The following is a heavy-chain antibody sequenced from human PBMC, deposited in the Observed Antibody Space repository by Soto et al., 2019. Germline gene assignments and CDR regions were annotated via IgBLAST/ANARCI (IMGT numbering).Heavy chain of an antibody. Sequence: ASVKVSCKASGYTFTSYGINWVRQATGQGLEWMAWMNPNNGNAGFAQKFRGRVTMTRNTSISTAYMELSSLASDDTAVYYCARGKMDIEVAGLWGQGTLVTVSS. CDR3: ARGKMDIEVAGL. D-gene: IGHD6-19*01. V-gene: IGHV1-8*01. J-gene: IGHJ4*02. CDR2: MNPNNGNA. CDR1: GYTFTSYG.